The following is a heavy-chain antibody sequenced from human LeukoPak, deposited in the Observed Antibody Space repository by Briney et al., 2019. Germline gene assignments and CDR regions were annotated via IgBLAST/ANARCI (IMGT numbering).Heavy chain of an antibody. CDR1: GFSFSTYD. D-gene: IGHD2/OR15-2a*01. Sequence: PGGSLRLSCVTSGFSFSTYDMSWVRQAPGKGLEWVSGITANTRGSITYYADSVKGRFTISRDSSKDTLYLQMNSLRAEDTAVYFCARGGYFSFDYWGQGTLDTVSS. CDR2: ITANTRGSIT. J-gene: IGHJ4*02. CDR3: ARGGYFSFDY. V-gene: IGHV3-23*01.